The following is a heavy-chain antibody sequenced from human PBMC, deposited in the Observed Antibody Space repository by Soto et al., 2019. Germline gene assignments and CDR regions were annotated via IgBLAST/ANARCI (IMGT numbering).Heavy chain of an antibody. Sequence: QVQLVQSGAEVKKPGASVKVSCKASGYTFTSYGISWVRQAPGQGLEWMGWISAYNGNTNYAQQLQGRVTMTTDTSTSTAYMELRSLRSDDTAVYYCARGAEARISMIKGGWFDPWGQGTLVTVSS. CDR2: ISAYNGNT. D-gene: IGHD3-22*01. CDR1: GYTFTSYG. V-gene: IGHV1-18*04. J-gene: IGHJ5*02. CDR3: ARGAEARISMIKGGWFDP.